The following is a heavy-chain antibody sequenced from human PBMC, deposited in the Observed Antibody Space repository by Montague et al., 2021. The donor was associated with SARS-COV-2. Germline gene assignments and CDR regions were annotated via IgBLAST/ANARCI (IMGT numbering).Heavy chain of an antibody. Sequence: SETLSLTCAVYGGSLSGYYWARIRQPPGKGLEWIGEINHSGSTNNNPSLKSRVTMSVDTSKNQFSLKLSSVTAADTAVYYCARGARQGYGFRLGSFDYWGQGTLVTVSS. CDR3: ARGARQGYGFRLGSFDY. J-gene: IGHJ4*02. CDR1: GGSLSGYY. CDR2: INHSGST. V-gene: IGHV4-34*01. D-gene: IGHD3-10*01.